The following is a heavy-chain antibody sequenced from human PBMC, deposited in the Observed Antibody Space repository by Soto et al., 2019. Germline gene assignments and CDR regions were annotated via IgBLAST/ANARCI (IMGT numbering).Heavy chain of an antibody. Sequence: ASVKVSCKASGGTFSSYTISWVRQAPGQGLEWMGRIIPILGIANYAQKFQGRVTITADKSTSTAYMELSSLRSEDTAVYYCARTRLDSSGWYDAFDIWGQGTMVTVSS. V-gene: IGHV1-69*02. CDR3: ARTRLDSSGWYDAFDI. J-gene: IGHJ3*02. CDR1: GGTFSSYT. D-gene: IGHD6-19*01. CDR2: IIPILGIA.